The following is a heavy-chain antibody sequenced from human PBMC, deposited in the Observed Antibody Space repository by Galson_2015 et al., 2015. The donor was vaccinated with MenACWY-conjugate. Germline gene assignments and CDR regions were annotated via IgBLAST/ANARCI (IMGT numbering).Heavy chain of an antibody. CDR3: ARFPRTPGKYPDY. Sequence: SLRLSCAASGFTFSDYYMSWVRQAPGKGLECVSYISTRSSTNYADSVQGRFTISRDNAKNSVYLQMDSLRAEDTAVYYCARFPRTPGKYPDYWGQGTPVPVSS. CDR1: GFTFSDYY. J-gene: IGHJ4*02. D-gene: IGHD1-14*01. CDR2: ISTRSST. V-gene: IGHV3-11*06.